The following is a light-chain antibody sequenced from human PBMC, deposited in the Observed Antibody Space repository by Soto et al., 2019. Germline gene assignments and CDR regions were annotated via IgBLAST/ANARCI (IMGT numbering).Light chain of an antibody. Sequence: QSALTQPRSVSGSPGQSVTISCSGTSTDVGVSWYQQNPDKAPRLMIYDVSKRPSGVPDRFSGSKSGNTASLTISGLQSEDEGDYYCCSYAGSFTWVFGGGTQLTVL. V-gene: IGLV2-11*01. CDR2: DVS. CDR3: CSYAGSFTWV. J-gene: IGLJ3*02. CDR1: STDVGV.